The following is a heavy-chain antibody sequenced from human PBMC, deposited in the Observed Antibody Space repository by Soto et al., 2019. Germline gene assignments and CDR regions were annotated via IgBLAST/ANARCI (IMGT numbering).Heavy chain of an antibody. J-gene: IGHJ3*02. CDR3: ARVFSSGWYGDAFDI. CDR2: ISSSGSTI. D-gene: IGHD6-19*01. Sequence: GGSLRLSCAASGFTFSDYYMSWIRQAPGKGLEWVSYISSSGSTIYYADSVKGRFTISRDNAKNSLYLQMNSLRAEDTAAYYCARVFSSGWYGDAFDIWGQGTMVTVSS. V-gene: IGHV3-11*01. CDR1: GFTFSDYY.